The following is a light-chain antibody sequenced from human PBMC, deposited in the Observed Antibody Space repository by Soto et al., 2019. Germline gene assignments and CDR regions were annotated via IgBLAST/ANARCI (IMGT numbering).Light chain of an antibody. Sequence: EMVLTQSPDTLSLSPGERATLSCRASQSVRSNYLAWYQQKPGQAPRFLLYDASSRATGIPDRFSGSASGTDFTLTINRLEPEDFAVYYCQQYGSSPLAFGGGTKGEIK. CDR2: DAS. V-gene: IGKV3-20*01. CDR3: QQYGSSPLA. CDR1: QSVRSNY. J-gene: IGKJ4*01.